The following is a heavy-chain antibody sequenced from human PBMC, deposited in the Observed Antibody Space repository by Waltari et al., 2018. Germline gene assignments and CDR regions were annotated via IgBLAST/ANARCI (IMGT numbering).Heavy chain of an antibody. D-gene: IGHD2-21*01. CDR2: IDPNWCST. CDR3: AREYCAGECRLFDF. V-gene: IGHV1-2*02. J-gene: IGHJ4*02. CDR1: RNDISQHY. Sequence: LVQSGTEVRRPGASVKVSCKASRNDISQHYLHWVRRAPGQGLEWMGWIDPNWCSTNYGQKFKDRITLTWDTSVNAAYMELTRLASLDTGVYYCAREYCAGECRLFDFWGQGTGLTVSS.